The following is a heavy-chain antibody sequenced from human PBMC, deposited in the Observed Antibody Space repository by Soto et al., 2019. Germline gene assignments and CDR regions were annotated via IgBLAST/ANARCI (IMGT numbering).Heavy chain of an antibody. V-gene: IGHV4-61*01. D-gene: IGHD6-6*01. CDR3: ARGGGSSSSYYYYDYMDV. Sequence: SETLSLTCTVSGGSVSSGSYYWSWIRQPPGKGLEWIGYIYYSGSTNYNPSLKSRVTISVDTSKNQFSLKLSSVTAADTAVYYCARGGGSSSSYYYYDYMDVWGKGTTVTVSS. J-gene: IGHJ6*03. CDR1: GGSVSSGSYY. CDR2: IYYSGST.